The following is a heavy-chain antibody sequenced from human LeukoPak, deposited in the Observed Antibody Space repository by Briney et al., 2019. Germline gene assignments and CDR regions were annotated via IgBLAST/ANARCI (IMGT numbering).Heavy chain of an antibody. CDR1: GGSFSGYY. V-gene: IGHV4-34*01. J-gene: IGHJ4*02. CDR3: ASSTWLVIDY. D-gene: IGHD3-9*01. CDR2: INHGGST. Sequence: PSETLSLTCAVYGGSFSGYYWSWIRQPPGKGLEWIGEINHGGSTNYNPSLKSRVTISVDTSKNQFSLKLSSVTAADTAVYYCASSTWLVIDYWGQGTLVTVSS.